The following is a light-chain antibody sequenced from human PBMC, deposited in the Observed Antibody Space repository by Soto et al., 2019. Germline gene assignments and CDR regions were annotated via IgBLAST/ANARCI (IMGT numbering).Light chain of an antibody. J-gene: IGLJ1*01. CDR1: SSDVGGCNF. V-gene: IGLV2-14*03. Sequence: QSALTQPASVSGSPGQSITISCTGTSSDVGGCNFVSWYQQHPGKAPKLMIFEVTSRPSGVSNRFSGSKSGNTASLTISGLQPEDEAHYYCSSYTTSTTLVFGTGTQLTVL. CDR3: SSYTTSTTLV. CDR2: EVT.